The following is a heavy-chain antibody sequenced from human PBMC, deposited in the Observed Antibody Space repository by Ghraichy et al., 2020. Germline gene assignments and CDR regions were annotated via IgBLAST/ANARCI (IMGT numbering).Heavy chain of an antibody. J-gene: IGHJ4*02. CDR2: IYHSGST. CDR3: ARGYVAEYYFDY. V-gene: IGHV4-38-2*01. CDR1: GYSISSGYY. Sequence: SETRSLTCAVSGYSISSGYYWGWIRQPPGKGLEWIGSIYHSGSTYYNPSLKSRVTISVDTSKNQFSLKLSSVTAADTAVYYCARGYVAEYYFDYWGQGTLVTVSS. D-gene: IGHD6-13*01.